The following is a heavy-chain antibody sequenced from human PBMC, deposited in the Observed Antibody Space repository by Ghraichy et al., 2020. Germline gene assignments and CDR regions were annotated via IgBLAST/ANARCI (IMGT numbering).Heavy chain of an antibody. CDR1: GFSLSTSGVG. V-gene: IGHV2-5*01. Sequence: SGPTLVKPTQTLTLTCTFSGFSLSTSGVGVGWIRQPPGKALEWLALIYWNDDKRYSPSLKSRLTITKDTSKNQVVLTMTNMDPVDTATYYCAHSRGGGYDILTGSRAPNWFDPWGQGTLVTVSS. CDR2: IYWNDDK. D-gene: IGHD3-9*01. CDR3: AHSRGGGYDILTGSRAPNWFDP. J-gene: IGHJ5*02.